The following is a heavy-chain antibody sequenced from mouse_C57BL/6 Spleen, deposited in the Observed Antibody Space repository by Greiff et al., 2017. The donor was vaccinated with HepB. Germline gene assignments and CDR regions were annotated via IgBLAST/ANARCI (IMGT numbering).Heavy chain of an antibody. CDR2: IYPGNSDT. D-gene: IGHD1-1*01. J-gene: IGHJ1*03. CDR3: TRGAITTVVEGYFDV. V-gene: IGHV1-5*01. CDR1: GYTFTSYW. Sequence: EVQLQQSGTVLARPGASVKMSCKTSGYTFTSYWMHWVKQRPGQGLEWIGAIYPGNSDTSYNQKFKGKAKLTAVTSASTAYMELSSLTNEDSAVYYCTRGAITTVVEGYFDVWGTGTTVTVSS.